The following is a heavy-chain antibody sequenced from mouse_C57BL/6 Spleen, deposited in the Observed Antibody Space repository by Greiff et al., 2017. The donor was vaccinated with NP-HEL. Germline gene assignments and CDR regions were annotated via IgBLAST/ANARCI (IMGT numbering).Heavy chain of an antibody. Sequence: EVQLQQSGPELVKPGASVKISCKASGYSFTDYNMNWVKQSNGKSLEWIGVINPNYGTTSYNQKFKGKATLTVDQSSSTAYMQLNSLTSEDSAVYYCARSLIYYGNYEFYYAMDYWGQGTSVTVSS. J-gene: IGHJ4*01. CDR2: INPNYGTT. D-gene: IGHD2-1*01. CDR3: ARSLIYYGNYEFYYAMDY. V-gene: IGHV1-39*01. CDR1: GYSFTDYN.